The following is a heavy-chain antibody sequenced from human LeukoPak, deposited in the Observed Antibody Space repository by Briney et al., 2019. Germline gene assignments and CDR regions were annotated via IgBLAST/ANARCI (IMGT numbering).Heavy chain of an antibody. V-gene: IGHV4-59*01. CDR1: AGSISSYY. CDR3: ARVIVVVPAAISWFDA. CDR2: IYYSGST. J-gene: IGHJ5*02. D-gene: IGHD2-2*01. Sequence: SETLSLTCTVSAGSISSYYWSWIRQPPGKGLEWFGYIYYSGSTNYNPSLNSRVTLSVDTSKNQFSLKLSSATAADTAVYYCARVIVVVPAAISWFDAWGQGTLVTVSS.